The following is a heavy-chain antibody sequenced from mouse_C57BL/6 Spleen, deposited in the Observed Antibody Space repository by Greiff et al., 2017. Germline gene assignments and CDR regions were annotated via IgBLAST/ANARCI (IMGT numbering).Heavy chain of an antibody. V-gene: IGHV3-6*01. CDR1: GYSITSGYY. CDR2: ISYDGSN. Sequence: DVQLQESGPGLVKPSQSLSLTCSVTGYSITSGYYWNWIRQFPGNKLEWMGYISYDGSNNYNPSLKNRISITRDTSKNQFFLKLNSVTTEDTATYYCANPYDGYWYFDVWGTGTTVTVSS. J-gene: IGHJ1*03. D-gene: IGHD2-3*01. CDR3: ANPYDGYWYFDV.